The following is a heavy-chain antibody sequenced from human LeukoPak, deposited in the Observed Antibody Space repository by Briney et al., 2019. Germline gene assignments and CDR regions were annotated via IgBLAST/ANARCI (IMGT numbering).Heavy chain of an antibody. CDR1: GGSFSGYY. V-gene: IGHV4-34*01. CDR2: INHSGST. CDR3: ASCSLAVAAPRWFGP. J-gene: IGHJ5*02. D-gene: IGHD6-19*01. Sequence: SETLSLTCAVYGGSFSGYYWSWIRQPPGKGLEWIGEINHSGSTNYNPSLKSRVTISVDTSKNQFSLKLSSVTAADTAVYYCASCSLAVAAPRWFGPWGQGTLVTVSS.